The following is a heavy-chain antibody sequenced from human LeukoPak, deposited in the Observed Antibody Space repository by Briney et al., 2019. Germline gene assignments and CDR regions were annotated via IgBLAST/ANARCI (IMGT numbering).Heavy chain of an antibody. V-gene: IGHV4-4*07. Sequence: PSETLSLTCTVSGGSITTYYWSWIRQPAGKGLEWIGRISTSGRTNYNPSLKSRLTMSADTSKNQFSLILNSVTAADTAVYYCAVGRPRNATRLDNGYDFWGQWTMVTVSS. CDR2: ISTSGRT. D-gene: IGHD5-12*01. CDR1: GGSITTYY. CDR3: AVGRPRNATRLDNGYDF. J-gene: IGHJ3*01.